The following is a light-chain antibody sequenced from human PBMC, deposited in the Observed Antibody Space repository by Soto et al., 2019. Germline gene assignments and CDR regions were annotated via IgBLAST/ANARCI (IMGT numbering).Light chain of an antibody. CDR2: DAS. CDR1: HDISIY. V-gene: IGKV1-33*01. Sequence: DIQMTQSPSSLSASVGDRVTISCQASHDISIYLTWYQQKPGEAPKVLIYDASTLETGVPSRFSRSGSATYSTFTISSLQPEDIATYHCQQYENLPYTFGQGTKLQI. J-gene: IGKJ2*01. CDR3: QQYENLPYT.